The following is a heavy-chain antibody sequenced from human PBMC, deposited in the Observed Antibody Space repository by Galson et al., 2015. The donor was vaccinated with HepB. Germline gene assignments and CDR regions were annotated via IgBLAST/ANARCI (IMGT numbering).Heavy chain of an antibody. J-gene: IGHJ4*02. CDR3: ARTYGGNYHFDY. Sequence: SLRLSCAASGFTFSIYWMHWVRQAPRKGLVWVSRITNDGTTTNYADSVKGRFTISRDNAKNTLCLQMNSLRAEDTAVYYCARTYGGNYHFDYWGQGTLVTVSS. CDR2: ITNDGTTT. D-gene: IGHD4-23*01. CDR1: GFTFSIYW. V-gene: IGHV3-74*01.